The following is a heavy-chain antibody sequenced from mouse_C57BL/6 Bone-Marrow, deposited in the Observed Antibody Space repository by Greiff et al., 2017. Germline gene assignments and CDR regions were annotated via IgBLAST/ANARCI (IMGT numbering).Heavy chain of an antibody. D-gene: IGHD2-3*01. Sequence: QVQLQQPGAELVKPGASVKLSCKASGYTFTSYWMHWVKQRPGQGLEWIGMIHPNSGSTNYNEKFKSKATLTVDKSSSTAYMQLRSLTSEDSAVYYCARERDGYYFDYWGQGTTLTVSS. CDR2: IHPNSGST. CDR3: ARERDGYYFDY. V-gene: IGHV1-64*01. CDR1: GYTFTSYW. J-gene: IGHJ2*01.